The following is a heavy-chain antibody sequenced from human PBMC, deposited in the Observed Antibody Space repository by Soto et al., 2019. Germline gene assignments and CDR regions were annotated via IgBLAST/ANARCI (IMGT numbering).Heavy chain of an antibody. CDR1: GGSISSGDYY. CDR3: ARDVGYPETDNWFDP. J-gene: IGHJ5*02. V-gene: IGHV4-30-4*01. Sequence: SETLSLTCTVSGGSISSGDYYWSWIRQPPGKGLEWIGYIYYSGSTYYNPSLKSRVTISVDTSKNQFSLKLSSVTAADTAVYYCARDVGYPETDNWFDPWGQGTLVTV. D-gene: IGHD5-12*01. CDR2: IYYSGST.